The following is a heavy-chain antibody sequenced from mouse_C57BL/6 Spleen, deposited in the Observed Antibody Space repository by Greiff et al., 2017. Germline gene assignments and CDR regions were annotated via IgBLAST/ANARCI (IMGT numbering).Heavy chain of an antibody. J-gene: IGHJ4*01. Sequence: VQLQQSGAELMKPGASVKLSCKATGYTFTGYWIEWVKQRPGHGLEWIGEILPGSGSTNYHEKFKGKATFTADTSSNTAYMQLSSLTTEDSAIYYCARWGLLREYYAMDYWGQGTSVTVSS. CDR1: GYTFTGYW. CDR2: ILPGSGST. CDR3: ARWGLLREYYAMDY. V-gene: IGHV1-9*01. D-gene: IGHD2-3*01.